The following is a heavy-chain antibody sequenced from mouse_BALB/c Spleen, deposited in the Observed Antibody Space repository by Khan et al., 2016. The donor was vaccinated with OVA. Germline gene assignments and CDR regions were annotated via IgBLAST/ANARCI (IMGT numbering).Heavy chain of an antibody. CDR1: GYTFKSYY. D-gene: IGHD4-1*01. Sequence: QVQLQQSGPELVKPGASVRISCKASGYTFKSYYIHWVKQRPGQGLEWIGWIYPGYVNTEYNEKFKGKATLTADKSSSTAYMQLSSLTSEASAVYFCTRSASGTVFDYWGQGTTLTVSS. CDR2: IYPGYVNT. CDR3: TRSASGTVFDY. J-gene: IGHJ2*01. V-gene: IGHV1S56*01.